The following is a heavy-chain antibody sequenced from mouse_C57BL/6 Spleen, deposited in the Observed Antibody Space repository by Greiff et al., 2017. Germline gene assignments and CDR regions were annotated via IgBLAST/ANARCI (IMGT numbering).Heavy chain of an antibody. CDR2: ISYDGSN. D-gene: IGHD2-4*01. CDR3: AREDDNDPFAY. Sequence: DVKLQESGPGLVKPSQSLSLTCSVTGYSITSGYYWNWIRQFPGNKLEWMGYISYDGSNNYNPSLKNRISITRDTSKNQFFLKLNAVTTEDTATYYWAREDDNDPFAYWGQGTLVTVSA. J-gene: IGHJ3*01. CDR1: GYSITSGYY. V-gene: IGHV3-6*01.